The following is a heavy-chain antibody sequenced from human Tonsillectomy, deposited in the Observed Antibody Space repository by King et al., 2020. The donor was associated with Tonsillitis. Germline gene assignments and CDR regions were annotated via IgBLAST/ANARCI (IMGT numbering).Heavy chain of an antibody. Sequence: VQLVESGAEVKKPGESLKISCKGSGYNFTNYWIGWVRQMPGKGLEWMGIIYPGDSDIRYSPSFQGQVTISVDKSISTAYLQWSRLKASDTAMYYCARRIVVVTALASDAFDIWGQGTMVTVSS. J-gene: IGHJ3*02. CDR1: GYNFTNYW. V-gene: IGHV5-51*01. CDR2: IYPGDSDI. CDR3: ARRIVVVTALASDAFDI. D-gene: IGHD2-21*02.